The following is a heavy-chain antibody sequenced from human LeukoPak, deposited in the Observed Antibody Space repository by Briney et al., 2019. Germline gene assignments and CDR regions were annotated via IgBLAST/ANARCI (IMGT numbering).Heavy chain of an antibody. CDR2: ISAYNGNT. V-gene: IGHV1-18*01. D-gene: IGHD3-22*01. CDR1: GYTFTSYG. CDR3: ARDYDSSGSRYFQH. J-gene: IGHJ1*01. Sequence: ASVKVSCKASGYTFTSYGISWVRQAPGQGLEWMGWISAYNGNTNYAQKLQGRVTMTRDTSTSTVYMELSSLRSEDTAVYYCARDYDSSGSRYFQHWGQGTLVTVSS.